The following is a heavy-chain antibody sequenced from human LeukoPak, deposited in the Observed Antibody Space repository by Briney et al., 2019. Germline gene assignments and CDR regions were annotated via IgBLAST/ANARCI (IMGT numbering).Heavy chain of an antibody. Sequence: PGGSLRLSCAASGFTFSNYAMHWVRQAPGKGLEWVAVISYDGSDKYYADSVKGRFTISRDTSENTLCLQMSSLRAEDTAIYYCARDERLLSFLKWGQGTLVTVSS. J-gene: IGHJ4*02. CDR3: ARDERLLSFLK. CDR1: GFTFSNYA. CDR2: ISYDGSDK. D-gene: IGHD3-3*01. V-gene: IGHV3-30*04.